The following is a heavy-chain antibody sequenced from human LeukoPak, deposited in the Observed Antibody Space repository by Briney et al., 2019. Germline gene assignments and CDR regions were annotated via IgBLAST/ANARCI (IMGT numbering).Heavy chain of an antibody. J-gene: IGHJ6*03. D-gene: IGHD6-6*01. CDR3: ARVGQLVRYYYYYMDV. CDR2: ISSSGSTI. Sequence: GGFLRLSCAASGFTFSDYYMSWIRQAPGKGLEWVSYISSSGSTIYYADSVKGRFTISRDNAKNSLYLQMNSLRAEDTAVYYCARVGQLVRYYYYYMDVWGKGTTVTVSS. V-gene: IGHV3-11*04. CDR1: GFTFSDYY.